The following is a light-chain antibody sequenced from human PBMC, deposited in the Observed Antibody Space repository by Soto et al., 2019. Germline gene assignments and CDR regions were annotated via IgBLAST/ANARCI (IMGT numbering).Light chain of an antibody. V-gene: IGLV2-14*01. CDR2: EVN. CDR3: QSYDSTLSARYV. CDR1: SSDIGRYNY. J-gene: IGLJ1*01. Sequence: QSVLTQPASVSGSPGQSITISCTGTSSDIGRYNYVSWFQQHPGKVPKLVIFEVNYRPSGVSDRFSGSKSGTSASLAITGLQAEDEGDYYCQSYDSTLSARYVFGTGTKVTVL.